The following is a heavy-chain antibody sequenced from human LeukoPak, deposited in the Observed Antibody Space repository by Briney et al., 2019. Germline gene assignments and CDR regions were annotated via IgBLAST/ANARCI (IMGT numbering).Heavy chain of an antibody. CDR3: ASLAPNSAVAGISDAFDI. D-gene: IGHD6-19*01. Sequence: SETPSLTCAVYGGSFSGYYWSWIRQPPGKGREWIGEIKHSGSTNYNPSLKSPVTISVDTSKNQFSLKLSSVTAADTAVYYCASLAPNSAVAGISDAFDIWGQGTMVTVSS. J-gene: IGHJ3*02. V-gene: IGHV4-34*01. CDR1: GGSFSGYY. CDR2: IKHSGST.